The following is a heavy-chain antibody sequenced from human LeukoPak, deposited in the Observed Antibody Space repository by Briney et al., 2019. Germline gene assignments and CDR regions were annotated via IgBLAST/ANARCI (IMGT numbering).Heavy chain of an antibody. Sequence: PGGSLRLSCAASGFTFSSYEMNWVRQAPGKGLEWVSYISSSGSTIYYADSVKGRFTISRDNSKNTLYLQMNSLRAEDTAVYYCAGISGSYYIHYYYMDVWGKGTTVTVSS. J-gene: IGHJ6*03. CDR1: GFTFSSYE. CDR3: AGISGSYYIHYYYMDV. D-gene: IGHD3-10*01. CDR2: ISSSGSTI. V-gene: IGHV3-48*03.